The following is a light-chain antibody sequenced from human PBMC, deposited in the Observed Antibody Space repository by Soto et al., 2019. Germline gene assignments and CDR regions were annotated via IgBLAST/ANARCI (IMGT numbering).Light chain of an antibody. CDR1: QSVLYSSNNKNY. J-gene: IGKJ1*01. CDR3: QQYYSTPPT. Sequence: DIVMTQSPDSLAVSLGERATIICKSSQSVLYSSNNKNYLAWYQQKPGQPPKLLIYWASTRESGVPDRFSGSGSGTDFTLTISSLQAEDVAVYYCQQYYSTPPTFGHGTKVYIK. V-gene: IGKV4-1*01. CDR2: WAS.